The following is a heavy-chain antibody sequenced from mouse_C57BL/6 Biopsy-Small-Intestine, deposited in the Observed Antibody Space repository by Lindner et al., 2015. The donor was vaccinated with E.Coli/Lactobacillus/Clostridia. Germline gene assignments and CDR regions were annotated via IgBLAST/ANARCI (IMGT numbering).Heavy chain of an antibody. CDR3: ARGRRVAATGELGVGDY. Sequence: SVKVSCKASGYTFTSYDINWVRQATGQGLEWMGWMNSNSDNTGYAQKFQGRVTMTRNTSISTAYMELSSLRSEDTAVYYCARGRRVAATGELGVGDYWGQGTLVTVSS. CDR1: GYTFTSYD. J-gene: IGHJ4*01. CDR2: MNSNSDNT. V-gene: IGHV1-81*01. D-gene: IGHD4-1*01.